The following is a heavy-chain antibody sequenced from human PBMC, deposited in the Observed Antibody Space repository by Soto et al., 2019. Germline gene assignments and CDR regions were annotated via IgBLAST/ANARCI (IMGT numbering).Heavy chain of an antibody. D-gene: IGHD1-1*01. Sequence: QVQLVESGGGVVQPGRSLRLSCAASGFTFSTYAMHWVRQAPGKGLEWVAVILYDGSKKDYADSVKGRFTIPRDNSKNTLYLQMNSLRAEDTAVYYCARVNIEWNDVGAMDVWGQGTTVTVSS. CDR1: GFTFSTYA. J-gene: IGHJ6*01. V-gene: IGHV3-30-3*01. CDR2: ILYDGSKK. CDR3: ARVNIEWNDVGAMDV.